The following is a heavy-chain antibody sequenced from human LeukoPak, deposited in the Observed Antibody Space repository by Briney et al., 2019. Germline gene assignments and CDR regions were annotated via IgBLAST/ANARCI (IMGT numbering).Heavy chain of an antibody. CDR1: GASIRSYY. D-gene: IGHD2-15*01. V-gene: IGHV4-4*08. J-gene: IGHJ3*02. CDR2: VYDSGST. CDR3: ARSLNAAPKLWAFDI. Sequence: SETLSLTCIVSGASIRSYYWSWTRQPPGKGLEWFGYVYDSGSTSYNPSLKSRVTISIDTSKTQFSLKLSSVTAADTAVYYCARSLNAAPKLWAFDIWGQGAMVTVSS.